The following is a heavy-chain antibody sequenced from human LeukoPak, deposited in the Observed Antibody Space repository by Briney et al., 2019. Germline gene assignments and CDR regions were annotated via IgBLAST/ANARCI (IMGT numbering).Heavy chain of an antibody. D-gene: IGHD1-26*01. V-gene: IGHV1-69*04. CDR3: ARSPELLHFDY. Sequence: ASVKVSCKASGGTFSSYAISWVRQAPGQGLEWMGRIIPILGIANYAQKFQGRVTITADKSTSTAYMELSSLRSEDTAVYYCARSPELLHFDYWGQGTLVTVSS. J-gene: IGHJ4*02. CDR2: IIPILGIA. CDR1: GGTFSSYA.